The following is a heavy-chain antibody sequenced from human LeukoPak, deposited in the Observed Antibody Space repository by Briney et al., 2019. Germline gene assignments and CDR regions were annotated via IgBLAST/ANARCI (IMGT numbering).Heavy chain of an antibody. CDR2: FDPEDGET. J-gene: IGHJ2*01. V-gene: IGHV1-24*01. CDR3: ARDSPRGIYGSGSYYNWYFDL. D-gene: IGHD3-10*01. CDR1: GYTLTELS. Sequence: ASVKVSCRVSGYTLTELSMHWVRQAPGKGLEWMGGFDPEDGETIYAQKLQGRVTMTEDTSTDTAYMELSSLRSEDTAVYYCARDSPRGIYGSGSYYNWYFDLWGRGTLVTVSS.